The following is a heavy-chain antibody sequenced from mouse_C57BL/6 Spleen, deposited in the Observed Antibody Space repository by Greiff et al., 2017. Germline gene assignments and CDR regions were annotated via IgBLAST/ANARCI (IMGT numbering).Heavy chain of an antibody. CDR3: ARSSYGSSRYWYFDV. Sequence: VQVVESGPGLVQPSQSLSITCTVSGFSLTSYGVHWVRQSPGKGLEWLGVIWSGGSTDYNAAFISRLSISKDNSKSQVFFKMNSLQADDTAIYYCARSSYGSSRYWYFDVWGTGTTVTVSS. V-gene: IGHV2-2*01. D-gene: IGHD1-1*01. J-gene: IGHJ1*03. CDR1: GFSLTSYG. CDR2: IWSGGST.